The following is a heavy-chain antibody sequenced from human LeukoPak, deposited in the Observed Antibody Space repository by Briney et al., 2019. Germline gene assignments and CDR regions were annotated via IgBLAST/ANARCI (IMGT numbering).Heavy chain of an antibody. D-gene: IGHD2-15*01. Sequence: SETLSLTCTVSGGSISSYYWSWIRQPPGKGLEWVGYIYYSGSTNYNPSLKSRVTISVDTSENQFSLKLSSVTAADTAVYYCARAYCSGGSCYSDAFDIWGQGTMVTVSS. CDR2: IYYSGST. J-gene: IGHJ3*02. CDR1: GGSISSYY. V-gene: IGHV4-59*01. CDR3: ARAYCSGGSCYSDAFDI.